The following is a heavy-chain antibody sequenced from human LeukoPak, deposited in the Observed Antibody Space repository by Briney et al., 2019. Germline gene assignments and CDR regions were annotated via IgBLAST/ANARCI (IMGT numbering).Heavy chain of an antibody. CDR3: AKGLSSDWYSAIKY. J-gene: IGHJ4*02. V-gene: IGHV3-7*03. D-gene: IGHD6-19*01. Sequence: PGDSLRLSCAASGFTFTKYWMTWVRQAPGKGLEWVGNIKQDGSDKNYMDSVKGRFTISRDNAENTLYVQMNSLRAEDTAVYYCAKGLSSDWYSAIKYWGQGTLVTVSS. CDR2: IKQDGSDK. CDR1: GFTFTKYW.